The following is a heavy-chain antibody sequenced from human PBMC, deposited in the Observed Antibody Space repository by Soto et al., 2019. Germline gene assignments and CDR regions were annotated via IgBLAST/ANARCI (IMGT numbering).Heavy chain of an antibody. CDR2: IWYDGSNK. CDR1: GFTFSSYG. V-gene: IGHV3-33*01. D-gene: IGHD5-18*01. CDR3: ARPSGYSYGYFDY. Sequence: QVQLVESGGGVVQPGRSLRLSCAASGFTFSSYGMHWVRQAPGKGLEWVAVIWYDGSNKYYADSVKGRFTISRDNSKNRLYLQMNSLRAEDTAVYYCARPSGYSYGYFDYWGQVTLVTVSS. J-gene: IGHJ4*02.